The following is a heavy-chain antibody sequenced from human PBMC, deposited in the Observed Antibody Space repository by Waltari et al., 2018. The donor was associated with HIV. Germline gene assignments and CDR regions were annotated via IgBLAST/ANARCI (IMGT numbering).Heavy chain of an antibody. CDR2: INGGNGNT. CDR3: AKSGTSIITLDS. V-gene: IGHV1-3*01. CDR1: GYTFISSA. Sequence: QVRLLQSGPEAKKPGGSVILWCRASGYTFISSAMHWVRQAPGQRLEWMGWINGGNGNTKFSEKFQSRVSFSRDMSAATAYMEMTGLKVEDTAIYYCAKSGTSIITLDSWGQGTPVIVSS. D-gene: IGHD3-10*01. J-gene: IGHJ4*02.